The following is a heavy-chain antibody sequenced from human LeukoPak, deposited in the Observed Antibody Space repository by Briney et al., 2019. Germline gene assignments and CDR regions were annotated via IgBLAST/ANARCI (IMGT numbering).Heavy chain of an antibody. CDR2: MNPNSGNT. V-gene: IGHV1-8*02. CDR3: ARVLVVPATLSLYYYYYYGMDV. D-gene: IGHD2-2*01. Sequence: ASVKVSCKASGYTFTGYYMHWVRQAPGHGPEWMGWMNPNSGNTGYAQKFQGRVTMTRNTSISTAYMELSSLRSEDTAVYYCARVLVVPATLSLYYYYYYGMDVWGQGTTVTVSS. J-gene: IGHJ6*02. CDR1: GYTFTGYY.